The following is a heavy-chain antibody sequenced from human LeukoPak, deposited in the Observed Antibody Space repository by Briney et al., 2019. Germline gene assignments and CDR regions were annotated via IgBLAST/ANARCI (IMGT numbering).Heavy chain of an antibody. Sequence: GGSLRLSCAASGFTFSSYAMSWVRQAPGKGLEWVSAISGSGGSTYYADSVKGRFTISRDNSKNTLYLQMNSLRAEDTAVYYCAKDRLERRPIDYCYGMDVWGQGTTVTVSS. J-gene: IGHJ6*02. CDR3: AKDRLERRPIDYCYGMDV. CDR1: GFTFSSYA. D-gene: IGHD1-1*01. V-gene: IGHV3-23*01. CDR2: ISGSGGST.